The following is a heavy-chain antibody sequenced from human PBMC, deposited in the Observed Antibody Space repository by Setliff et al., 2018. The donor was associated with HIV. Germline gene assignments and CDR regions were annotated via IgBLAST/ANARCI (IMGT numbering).Heavy chain of an antibody. CDR1: GGTVSSYA. J-gene: IGHJ5*02. D-gene: IGHD6-13*01. V-gene: IGHV1-69*13. CDR3: ARDFSGQQLVGGWFDP. CDR2: IIPIFGTA. Sequence: SVKVSCKASGGTVSSYAISWVRQAPGQGLEWMGGIIPIFGTANYAQKFQGRVTITADESTSTAYMELSSLRSDDTAVYYCARDFSGQQLVGGWFDPWGQGTLVTVSS.